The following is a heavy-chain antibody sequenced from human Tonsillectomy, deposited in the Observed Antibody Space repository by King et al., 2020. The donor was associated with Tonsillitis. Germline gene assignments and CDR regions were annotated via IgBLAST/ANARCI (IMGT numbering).Heavy chain of an antibody. Sequence: GQLVQSGGGLVQPGGSLRLSCAASGFTFSSYAMSWFRQAPGKGLEWVSSISGSGGSTYYAESVKVRFTISRDNSKNTLYLQMNSLRAEDTAVYYCAKVLSIAVAGKLDYWGQGTLVTVSS. V-gene: IGHV3-23*04. CDR2: ISGSGGST. J-gene: IGHJ4*02. CDR1: GFTFSSYA. D-gene: IGHD6-19*01. CDR3: AKVLSIAVAGKLDY.